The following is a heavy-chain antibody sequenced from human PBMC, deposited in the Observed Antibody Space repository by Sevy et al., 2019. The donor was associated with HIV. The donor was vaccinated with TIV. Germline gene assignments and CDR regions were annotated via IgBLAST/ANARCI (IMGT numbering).Heavy chain of an antibody. CDR3: AKEIELVDTAMVTSPVDY. D-gene: IGHD5-18*01. V-gene: IGHV3-33*06. CDR2: IWYDGSNK. CDR1: GFTFSSYG. Sequence: GGSLRLSCAASGFTFSSYGMHWVRQAPGKGLEWVAVIWYDGSNKYYADSVKGRFTISRDNSKNTLYLQMNSLRAEDTAVYYCAKEIELVDTAMVTSPVDYWGQGTLVIVSS. J-gene: IGHJ4*02.